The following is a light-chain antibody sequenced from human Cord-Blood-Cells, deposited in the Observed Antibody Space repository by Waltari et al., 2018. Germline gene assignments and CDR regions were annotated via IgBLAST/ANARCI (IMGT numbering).Light chain of an antibody. Sequence: QSVLTQPPSASGTPGQRVTISCSGSSSNIGSNYVYWYQQLPGTAPKLLTHRTNKRPSGVPDRVSGSTSGTSASLAISGLRSEDEADYYCAAWDDSLSGWVFGGGTKLTVL. CDR1: SSNIGSNY. V-gene: IGLV1-47*01. J-gene: IGLJ3*02. CDR3: AAWDDSLSGWV. CDR2: RTN.